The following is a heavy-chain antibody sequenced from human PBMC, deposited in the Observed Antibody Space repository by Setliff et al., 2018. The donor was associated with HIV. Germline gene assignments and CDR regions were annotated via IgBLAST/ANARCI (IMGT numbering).Heavy chain of an antibody. J-gene: IGHJ4*02. Sequence: ASVKASCKASGYTFTSYAMHWVRQAPGQRLEWMGWIHAGNGYTKYSQKFQGRVTFTRDTSASAAYMDLSSLRSEDTAVYYCARIWGIPPLYYFDYWGQGTLVTVSS. CDR2: IHAGNGYT. CDR1: GYTFTSYA. V-gene: IGHV1-3*01. D-gene: IGHD3-16*01. CDR3: ARIWGIPPLYYFDY.